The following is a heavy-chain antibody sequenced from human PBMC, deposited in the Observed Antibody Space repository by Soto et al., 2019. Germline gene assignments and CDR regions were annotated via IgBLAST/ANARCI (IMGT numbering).Heavy chain of an antibody. CDR3: ARDSGYYYGSGSYYNSRSPFDP. Sequence: ASVKVSCKASGYTFTSYGISWVRQAPGQGLEWMGWISAYNGNTNYAQKLQGRVTMTTDTSTSTAYMELRSLRSDDTAVYYCARDSGYYYGSGSYYNSRSPFDPWGQGTLVTVSS. V-gene: IGHV1-18*01. D-gene: IGHD3-10*01. CDR2: ISAYNGNT. CDR1: GYTFTSYG. J-gene: IGHJ5*02.